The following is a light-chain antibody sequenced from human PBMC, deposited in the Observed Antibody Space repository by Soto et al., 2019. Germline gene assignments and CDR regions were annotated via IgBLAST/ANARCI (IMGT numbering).Light chain of an antibody. V-gene: IGKV1-27*01. CDR1: QDISNF. CDR3: QKYNSAPFT. Sequence: DIQMTQSPSSLSASVGARVTITCRASQDISNFLVWFQQKPGKVPNLLIYGASTLQSGVPSRFSRSGSGTDFTLTISSLQHEDVATYFCQKYNSAPFTFGPGTTVDIK. J-gene: IGKJ3*01. CDR2: GAS.